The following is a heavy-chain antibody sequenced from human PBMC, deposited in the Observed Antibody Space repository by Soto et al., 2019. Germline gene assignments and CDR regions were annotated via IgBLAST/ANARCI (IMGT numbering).Heavy chain of an antibody. CDR2: ISTYNGDT. J-gene: IGHJ4*02. Sequence: QVQLVQSGAEVKKPGASVKVSCKASGYSFTSYGTSWVRQAPGQGLEWMGWISTYNGDTKFTQKVQGRVTLTTDTSTSTAYMELRSLRSDDTAMYYCARTETWVGVFDYWGRGTLVTVSS. D-gene: IGHD2-8*01. CDR1: GYSFTSYG. CDR3: ARTETWVGVFDY. V-gene: IGHV1-18*01.